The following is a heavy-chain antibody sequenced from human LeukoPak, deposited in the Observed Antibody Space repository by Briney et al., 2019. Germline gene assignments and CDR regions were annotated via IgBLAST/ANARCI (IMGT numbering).Heavy chain of an antibody. V-gene: IGHV3-48*04. J-gene: IGHJ4*02. CDR2: ISSSSSTI. CDR1: GFTFSSYS. Sequence: GGSLRLSCAASGFTFSSYSMNWVRQAPGKGLEWVSYISSSSSTIYYADSVKGRLTISRGNAKNSLYLQMNSLRAEDTAVYYCASTGDYMGGVFDYWGQGTLVTVSS. CDR3: ASTGDYMGGVFDY. D-gene: IGHD4-17*01.